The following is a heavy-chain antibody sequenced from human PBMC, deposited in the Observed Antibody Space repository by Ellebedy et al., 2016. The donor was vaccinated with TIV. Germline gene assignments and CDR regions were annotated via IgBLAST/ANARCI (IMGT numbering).Heavy chain of an antibody. V-gene: IGHV1-46*01. Sequence: AASVKVSCKASGDTFTSYYIHWVRQAPRQGLEWMGIINTGTGTASYAQKFQGRVTMTRDTSTSTVYMQLTSLTSEDTAMFYCARTAVATIDYWGQGTLVTVSS. CDR3: ARTAVATIDY. CDR2: INTGTGTA. D-gene: IGHD5-12*01. CDR1: GDTFTSYY. J-gene: IGHJ4*02.